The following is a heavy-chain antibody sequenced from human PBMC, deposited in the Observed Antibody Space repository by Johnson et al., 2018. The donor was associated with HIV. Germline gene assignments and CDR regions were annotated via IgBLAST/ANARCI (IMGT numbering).Heavy chain of an antibody. CDR3: PPPTVTRARGAFDI. CDR1: GFTVSSNY. V-gene: IGHV3-66*01. CDR2: IYSGGST. J-gene: IGHJ3*02. Sequence: VQLVESGGGLVQPGGSLRLSCAASGFTVSSNYMSWVRQAPGKGLEWVSVIYSGGSTYYADSVKGRFTISRDNSKNTLYLQMNSLRAEDTAVYYCPPPTVTRARGAFDIWGQGTMVTVSS. D-gene: IGHD4-11*01.